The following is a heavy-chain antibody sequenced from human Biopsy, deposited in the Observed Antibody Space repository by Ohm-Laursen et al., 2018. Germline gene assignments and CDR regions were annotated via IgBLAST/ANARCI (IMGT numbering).Heavy chain of an antibody. CDR2: IYSSGST. Sequence: GTLSLTCTVSGGSIISYYRNWIRQPAGKGLEWIGRIYSSGSTNYNPSLKSRVTLSMDTSKRQFSLKLSFVTAADTAVYYCARWTPEYDSSRYYLDAFDIWGQRTKVTVSS. CDR3: ARWTPEYDSSRYYLDAFDI. J-gene: IGHJ3*02. CDR1: GGSIISYY. D-gene: IGHD3-22*01. V-gene: IGHV4-4*07.